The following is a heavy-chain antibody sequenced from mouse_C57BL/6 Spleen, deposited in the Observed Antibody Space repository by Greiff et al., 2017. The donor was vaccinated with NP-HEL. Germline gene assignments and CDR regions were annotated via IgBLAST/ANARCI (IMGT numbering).Heavy chain of an antibody. V-gene: IGHV1-85*01. D-gene: IGHD1-1*01. J-gene: IGHJ2*01. CDR3: ASPSYYGSSYGNY. CDR1: GYTFTSYD. Sequence: QVQLKQSGPELVKPGASVKLSCKASGYTFTSYDINWVKQRPGQGLEWIGWIYPRDGSTKYNEKFKGKATLTVDTSSSTAYMELHSLTSEDSAVYFCASPSYYGSSYGNYWGQGTTLTVSS. CDR2: IYPRDGST.